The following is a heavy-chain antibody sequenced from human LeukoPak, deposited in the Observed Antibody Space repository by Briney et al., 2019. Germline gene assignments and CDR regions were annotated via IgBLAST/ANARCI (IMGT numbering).Heavy chain of an antibody. CDR2: INPNSGGT. Sequence: ASVKVSCKASGYTFTGYYMHWVRQAPGQGLEWMGWINPNSGGTNYAQKFQGRVTMTRDTSISTAYMELSRLRSDDTSVYYCARDSSSGTPRYQLLQNWFDPWGQGTLVTVSS. J-gene: IGHJ5*02. CDR1: GYTFTGYY. D-gene: IGHD2-2*01. CDR3: ARDSSSGTPRYQLLQNWFDP. V-gene: IGHV1-2*02.